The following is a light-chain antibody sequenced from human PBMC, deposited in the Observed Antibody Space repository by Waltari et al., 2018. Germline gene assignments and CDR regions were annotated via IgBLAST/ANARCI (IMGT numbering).Light chain of an antibody. CDR1: QGISKS. Sequence: DIQMTQSPSSLSASVGDRVTITCRASQGISKSLAWYQQKPGKAPKLLLYGASRLESGVPSRFRGSGSGTDYTLTISSLQPEDFASYHCQQYYTTPYTFGQGTKLEIK. CDR2: GAS. V-gene: IGKV1-NL1*01. J-gene: IGKJ2*01. CDR3: QQYYTTPYT.